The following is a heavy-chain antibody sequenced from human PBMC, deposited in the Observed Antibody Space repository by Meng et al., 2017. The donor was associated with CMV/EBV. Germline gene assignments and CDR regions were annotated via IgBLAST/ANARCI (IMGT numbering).Heavy chain of an antibody. CDR2: IYYSGST. D-gene: IGHD4-17*01. V-gene: IGHV4-39*07. J-gene: IGHJ4*02. CDR1: GGSISSSSYY. Sequence: GSLRLSCTVSGGSISSSSYYWGWIRQPPGKGLEWIGSIYYSGSTYYNPSLKSRVTISVDTSKNQFSLKLSSVTAADTAVYYCARDPISYGDYSSRYFDYWGQGTLVTVS. CDR3: ARDPISYGDYSSRYFDY.